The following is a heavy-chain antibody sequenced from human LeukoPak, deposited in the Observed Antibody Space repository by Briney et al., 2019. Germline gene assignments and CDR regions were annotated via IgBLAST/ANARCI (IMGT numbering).Heavy chain of an antibody. CDR3: TTETYSSSWRYYYYYYYMDV. V-gene: IGHV3-15*01. CDR1: EFTFSNAW. CDR2: IKSKTDGGTT. J-gene: IGHJ6*03. Sequence: GGSLRLSCAASEFTFSNAWMSWVRQAPGKGLEWVGRIKSKTDGGTTDYAAPVKGRFTISRDDSKNTLYLQMNSLKTEDTAVYYCTTETYSSSWRYYYYYYYMDVWGKGTTVTISS. D-gene: IGHD6-13*01.